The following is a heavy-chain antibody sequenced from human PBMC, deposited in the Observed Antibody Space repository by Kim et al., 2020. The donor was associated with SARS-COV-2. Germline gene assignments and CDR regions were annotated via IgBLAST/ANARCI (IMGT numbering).Heavy chain of an antibody. J-gene: IGHJ4*02. CDR3: TTERVPYYYGSGSYGV. CDR2: IKSKTDGGTT. V-gene: IGHV3-15*01. CDR1: GFTFSNAW. D-gene: IGHD3-10*01. Sequence: GGSLRLSCAASGFTFSNAWMSWVRQAPGKGLEWVGRIKSKTDGGTTDYAAPVKGRFTISRDDSKNTLYLQMNSLKTEDTAVYYCTTERVPYYYGSGSYGVWGQGTLVTVSS.